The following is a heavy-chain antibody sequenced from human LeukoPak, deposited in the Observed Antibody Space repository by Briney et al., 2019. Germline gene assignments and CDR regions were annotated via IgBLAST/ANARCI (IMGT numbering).Heavy chain of an antibody. J-gene: IGHJ4*02. CDR3: ALGCSSTSCYFDY. D-gene: IGHD2-2*01. Sequence: GSLRLSCAASGFTFSSYSMNWVRQAPGKGLEWASYISSSSSTIYYADSVKGRFTISRDNAKNSLYLQMNSLRAEDMAVYYCALGCSSTSCYFDYWGQGTLVTVSS. CDR1: GFTFSSYS. V-gene: IGHV3-48*01. CDR2: ISSSSSTI.